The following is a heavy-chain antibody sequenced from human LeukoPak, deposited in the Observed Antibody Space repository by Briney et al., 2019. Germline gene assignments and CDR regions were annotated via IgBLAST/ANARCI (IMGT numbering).Heavy chain of an antibody. D-gene: IGHD1-26*01. CDR3: AKDGGGTIDY. CDR2: IRYDGSKK. CDR1: RFSFSSYG. V-gene: IGHV3-30*02. Sequence: GGSLRLSCAASRFSFSSYGMHWVRQAPGKGLEWVVSIRYDGSKKYHADSVKGRFTISRDNYKNTLYLQMNSLRAEDTAVYYCAKDGGGTIDYWGQGTLVTVSS. J-gene: IGHJ4*02.